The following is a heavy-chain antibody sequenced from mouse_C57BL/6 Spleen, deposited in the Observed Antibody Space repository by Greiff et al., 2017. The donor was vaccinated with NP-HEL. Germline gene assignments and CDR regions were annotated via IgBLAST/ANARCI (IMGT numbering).Heavy chain of an antibody. CDR1: GFTFSDYY. J-gene: IGHJ4*01. Sequence: DVKLVESGGGLVQPGGSLKLSCEASGFTFSDYYMYWVRQTPEQRLEWVGYISNGGGSTYYQDTVKGRSTITRDKAKNTLYLQMSRLKAEDTAMYCCARSPMGGSMDDWGQGTSVTVSS. V-gene: IGHV5-12*01. CDR3: ARSPMGGSMDD. CDR2: ISNGGGST.